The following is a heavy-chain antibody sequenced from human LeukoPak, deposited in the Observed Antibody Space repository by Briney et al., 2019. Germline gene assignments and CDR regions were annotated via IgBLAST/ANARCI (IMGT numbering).Heavy chain of an antibody. CDR2: IYYSGST. CDR1: GGSISSYY. Sequence: MPSETLSLTCTVSGGSISSYYWSWIRQPPGKGLEWIGYIYYSGSTNYNPSLKNRVTISVDTSKNQFSLKLSSVTAADTAVYYCASSHSDYGDYYFDYWGQGTLVTVSS. J-gene: IGHJ4*02. D-gene: IGHD4-17*01. CDR3: ASSHSDYGDYYFDY. V-gene: IGHV4-59*01.